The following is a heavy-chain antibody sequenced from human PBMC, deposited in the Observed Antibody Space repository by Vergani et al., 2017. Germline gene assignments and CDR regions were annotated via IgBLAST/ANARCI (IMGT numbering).Heavy chain of an antibody. CDR2: ISGNNDDV. V-gene: IGHV3-21*01. Sequence: EVQLVESGGDLVQPGGSLRLSCAASGFTVSSNYMSWVRQAPGKGLEWVSSISGNNDDVYYADSVKGRFTISRDNAKNSLYLDMSSLRAEDTAVYYCVRDVRVSRTWGQGTLVAVSS. CDR3: VRDVRVSRT. CDR1: GFTVSSNY. J-gene: IGHJ3*01.